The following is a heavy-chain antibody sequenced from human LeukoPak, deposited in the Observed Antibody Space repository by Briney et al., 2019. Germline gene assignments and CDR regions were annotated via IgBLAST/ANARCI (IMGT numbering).Heavy chain of an antibody. CDR1: GFTFSSYA. D-gene: IGHD5-12*01. CDR3: ARDRGYSGYEFGFDY. Sequence: GGSLRLSCAASGFTFSSYAMHWVRQAPGKGLERVAVISYDGSNKYYADSVKGRFTISRDNSKNTLYLQMNSLRAEDTAVYYCARDRGYSGYEFGFDYWGQGTLVTVSS. CDR2: ISYDGSNK. J-gene: IGHJ4*02. V-gene: IGHV3-30*04.